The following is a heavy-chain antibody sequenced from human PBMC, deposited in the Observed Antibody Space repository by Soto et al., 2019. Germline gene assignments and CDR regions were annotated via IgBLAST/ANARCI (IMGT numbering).Heavy chain of an antibody. CDR1: GFTFSSYA. V-gene: IGHV3-30-3*01. Sequence: QVQLVESGGGVVQPGRSLRLSCAASGFTFSSYAMHWVRQAPGKGLEWVAVISYDGSNKYYADSVKGRFTISRDNSKNTLYLQMNSLRAEDTAVYYCARVGGGYFDWLPPRYYYGMDVWGQGTTVTVSS. CDR3: ARVGGGYFDWLPPRYYYGMDV. CDR2: ISYDGSNK. J-gene: IGHJ6*02. D-gene: IGHD3-9*01.